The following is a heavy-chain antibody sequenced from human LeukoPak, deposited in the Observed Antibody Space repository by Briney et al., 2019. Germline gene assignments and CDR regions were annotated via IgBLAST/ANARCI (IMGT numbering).Heavy chain of an antibody. CDR1: GGSISGYY. D-gene: IGHD6-25*01. Sequence: SETLSLTCTVSGGSISGYYWNWIRQPPGKGLEWLGYIYPSGNSDYNPSLKSRVSMSVDTSKKQISLRLNSVTAADTAVYYCTRRTRLAAGVYSIDFWGQGTLVTVSS. CDR3: TRRTRLAAGVYSIDF. J-gene: IGHJ4*02. CDR2: IYPSGNS. V-gene: IGHV4-4*09.